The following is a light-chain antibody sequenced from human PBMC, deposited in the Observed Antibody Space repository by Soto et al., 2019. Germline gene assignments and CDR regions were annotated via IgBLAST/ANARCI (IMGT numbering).Light chain of an antibody. CDR2: EVT. CDR3: CSHSSSITWM. CDR1: SSDIGIYKY. V-gene: IGLV2-14*03. Sequence: QSALTQPASVSGSPGQSIAISCTGSSSDIGIYKYVSWYQQHPGKVPKLIIHEVTNRPSGVSNRFSGSKSGNTASLTISGLQAEDEAVYYCCSHSSSITWMFGGGTKVTVL. J-gene: IGLJ3*02.